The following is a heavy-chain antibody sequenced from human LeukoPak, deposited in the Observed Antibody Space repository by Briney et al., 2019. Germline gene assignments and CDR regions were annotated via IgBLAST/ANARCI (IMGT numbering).Heavy chain of an antibody. CDR2: IYYNGKT. J-gene: IGHJ4*02. D-gene: IGHD4-11*01. CDR3: ARGRSTVPYDS. CDR1: GGSVTYTNYY. V-gene: IGHV4-39*01. Sequence: SETLSLTCTVSGGSVTYTNYYWGWIRQPPGKGLQWIGVIYYNGKTYYNPSLKSRVTVAVDTSKNQFSLKLSSVTAADTAVYYCARGRSTVPYDSWGQGTLVTVSS.